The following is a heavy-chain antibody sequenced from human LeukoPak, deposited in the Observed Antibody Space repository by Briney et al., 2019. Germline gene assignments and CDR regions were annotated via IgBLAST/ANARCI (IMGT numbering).Heavy chain of an antibody. D-gene: IGHD3-22*01. V-gene: IGHV1-46*01. J-gene: IGHJ4*02. Sequence: ASVKVSCKASGYTFTSYYMHWVRQAPGQGLEWMGIINPSGGSTSYAQKFQGRVTMTRDMSTSTVYMELSSLRSEDTAVYYCAKDSSGYYYPADYWGQGTLVTVSS. CDR3: AKDSSGYYYPADY. CDR1: GYTFTSYY. CDR2: INPSGGST.